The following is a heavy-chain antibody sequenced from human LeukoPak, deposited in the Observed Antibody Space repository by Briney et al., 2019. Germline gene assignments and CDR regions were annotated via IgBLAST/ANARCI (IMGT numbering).Heavy chain of an antibody. J-gene: IGHJ4*02. CDR2: ISGSGGST. CDR1: GFTFSSYA. V-gene: IGHV3-23*01. D-gene: IGHD6-6*01. CDR3: AKASEYSSSSVYFDY. Sequence: GGSLRLSCAASGFTFSSYAMSWVRQAPGKGLEWVSAISGSGGSTYYADSVKGRFTISRDNSKNTLYLQMNSLRAEDSAVYYCAKASEYSSSSVYFDYWGQGTLVTVSS.